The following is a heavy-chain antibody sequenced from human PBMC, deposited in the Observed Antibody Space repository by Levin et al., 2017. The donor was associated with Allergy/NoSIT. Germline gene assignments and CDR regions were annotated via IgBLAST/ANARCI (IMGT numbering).Heavy chain of an antibody. D-gene: IGHD3-10*01. V-gene: IGHV6-1*01. CDR3: ARDPGVNAFDI. CDR2: TYYRSKWYY. Sequence: PSETLSLTCAISVDTFSNNIAAWHWIRQSPSRGLEWLGRTYYRSKWYYDYAVSVKSRITISPDTSKNQLSLQLNSVTPEDTAVYFCARDPGVNAFDIWGQGTMVTVSS. J-gene: IGHJ3*02. CDR1: VDTFSNNIAA.